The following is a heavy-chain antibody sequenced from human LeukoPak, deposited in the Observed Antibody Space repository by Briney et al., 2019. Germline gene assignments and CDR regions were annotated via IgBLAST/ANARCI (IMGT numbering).Heavy chain of an antibody. D-gene: IGHD1-26*01. CDR2: IYTSGST. V-gene: IGHV4-61*02. J-gene: IGHJ3*02. CDR1: GGSISSGSYY. Sequence: PSQTLSLTCTVSGGSISSGSYYWSWIRQPAGKGLEWIGRIYTSGSTNYNPSLKSRVTISVDTSKNQFSLKLRSVTAADTAVYYCARGRIVGASDAFDIWGQGTMVTVSS. CDR3: ARGRIVGASDAFDI.